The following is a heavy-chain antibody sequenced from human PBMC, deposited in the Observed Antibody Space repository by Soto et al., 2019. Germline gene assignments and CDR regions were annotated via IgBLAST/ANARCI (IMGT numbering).Heavy chain of an antibody. CDR2: IYYSGST. CDR3: ARLIMITFGGVIDAFDY. CDR1: GGSISSGGYY. J-gene: IGHJ4*02. D-gene: IGHD3-16*02. Sequence: SETLSLTCTVSGGSISSGGYYWSWIRQHPGKGLEWIGYIYYSGSTYYNPSLKSRVTISVDTSKNQFSLKLSSVTAADTAVYYCARLIMITFGGVIDAFDYWGQGTLVTVSS. V-gene: IGHV4-31*03.